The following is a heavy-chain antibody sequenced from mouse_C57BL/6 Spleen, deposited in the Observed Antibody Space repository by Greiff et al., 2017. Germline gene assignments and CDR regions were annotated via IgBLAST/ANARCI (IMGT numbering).Heavy chain of an antibody. J-gene: IGHJ4*01. D-gene: IGHD2-4*01. CDR2: IYPRSGNT. CDR3: ARRVDYALYAMDD. V-gene: IGHV1-81*01. Sequence: VQLQESGAELARPGASVKLSCKASGYTFTSYGISWVKQRTGQGLEWIGEIYPRSGNTYYNEKFNGKATLTADKSSSTAYMELRSLTSEDSAVYFCARRVDYALYAMDDWGQGTSVTVSS. CDR1: GYTFTSYG.